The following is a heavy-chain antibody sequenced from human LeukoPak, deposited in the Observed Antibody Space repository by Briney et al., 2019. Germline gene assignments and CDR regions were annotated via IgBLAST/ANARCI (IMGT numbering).Heavy chain of an antibody. CDR3: ARVGYCSSTRRP. CDR1: GGSFSGYY. Sequence: SETLSLTCAVYGGSFSGYYWSWIRQPPGKGLEWIGEINHSGSTNYNPSLKRRVTISVDTSKNQFSLKLRSVTAADTAVYYCARVGYCSSTRRPRGKGTTVTVSS. J-gene: IGHJ6*04. CDR2: INHSGST. D-gene: IGHD2-2*01. V-gene: IGHV4-34*01.